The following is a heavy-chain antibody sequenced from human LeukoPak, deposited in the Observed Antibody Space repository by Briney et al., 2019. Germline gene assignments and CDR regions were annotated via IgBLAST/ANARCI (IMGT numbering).Heavy chain of an antibody. V-gene: IGHV3-74*01. J-gene: IGHJ5*02. CDR3: PRDTSAAGRFDP. CDR1: GFTFSAYW. Sequence: PGGSLRLSCAASGFTFSAYWMHWVRQTPGKGLLWVSRINSDGSSTSHADSVKGRFTISRDNAKNTPYLQMNSLRAEDTAVYYCPRDTSAAGRFDPWGQGTLVTVSS. CDR2: INSDGSST. D-gene: IGHD6-13*01.